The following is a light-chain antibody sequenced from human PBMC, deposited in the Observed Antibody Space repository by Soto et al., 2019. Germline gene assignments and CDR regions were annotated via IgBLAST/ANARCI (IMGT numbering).Light chain of an antibody. Sequence: DIQMTQSPSSLSASVGDRVTITCRASQSINSYLHWYQQKPGEAPKLLIYSTFNLQSGVPSRFSGSGSGTDFTLTISSLQPDDFATYYCQQYNSYRTFGQGTKVDIK. V-gene: IGKV1-39*01. J-gene: IGKJ1*01. CDR2: STF. CDR3: QQYNSYRT. CDR1: QSINSY.